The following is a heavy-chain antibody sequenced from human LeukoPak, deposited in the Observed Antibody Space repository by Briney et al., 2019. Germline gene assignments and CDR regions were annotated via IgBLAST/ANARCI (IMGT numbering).Heavy chain of an antibody. J-gene: IGHJ5*02. CDR2: IYYSGST. V-gene: IGHV4-59*08. CDR1: GGSFSGYY. D-gene: IGHD6-19*01. CDR3: ARSQARLSWFDP. Sequence: SETLSLTCAVYGGSFSGYYWSWIRQPPGKGLEWIGYIYYSGSTNYNPSLKSRVTISVDTSKNQFSLKLRSVTAADTAVYYCARSQARLSWFDPWGQGILVTVSS.